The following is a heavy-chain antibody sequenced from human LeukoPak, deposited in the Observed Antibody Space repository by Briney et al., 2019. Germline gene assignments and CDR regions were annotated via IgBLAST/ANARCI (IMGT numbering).Heavy chain of an antibody. J-gene: IGHJ5*02. CDR2: ISSSGSSI. CDR3: ARVGYSSSSDWFDP. CDR1: GFTSSSYE. D-gene: IGHD6-6*01. V-gene: IGHV3-48*03. Sequence: GGSLRLSCAASGFTSSSYEMNWVRQAPGKGLEWVSYISSSGSSIYYADSVKGRFTISRDNAKNSLYLQMNSLRAEDTAVYYCARVGYSSSSDWFDPWGQGTLVTVSS.